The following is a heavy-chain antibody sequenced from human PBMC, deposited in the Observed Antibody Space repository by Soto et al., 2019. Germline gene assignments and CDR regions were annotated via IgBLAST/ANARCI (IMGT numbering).Heavy chain of an antibody. CDR2: TLYDGSNK. D-gene: IGHD3-3*01. V-gene: IGHV3-30-3*01. Sequence: GGSLRLSCAASGFTFSSYAMHWLRQAPGKGLEWVAATLYDGSNKYYADSVNGRFTISRDNSKNTLYLQMNNLRAEDTAVYYCARDRMTIFGIIIINGMDVWGQGTTVTVSS. J-gene: IGHJ6*02. CDR1: GFTFSSYA. CDR3: ARDRMTIFGIIIINGMDV.